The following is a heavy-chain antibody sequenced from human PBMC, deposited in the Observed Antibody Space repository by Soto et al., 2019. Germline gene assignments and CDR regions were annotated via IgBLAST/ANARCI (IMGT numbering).Heavy chain of an antibody. J-gene: IGHJ5*02. D-gene: IGHD2-8*02. CDR1: GASIGSGGW. Sequence: WETLSLTCAVSGASIGSGGWWSWVRQPPGKGLEWIAEIFHDGNTNYSPSLKSRVTISVDKSQNQFSLNVYSVTAADTAVYYCARHEGWTGPDQWGQGTLVTVS. V-gene: IGHV4-4*02. CDR3: ARHEGWTGPDQ. CDR2: IFHDGNT.